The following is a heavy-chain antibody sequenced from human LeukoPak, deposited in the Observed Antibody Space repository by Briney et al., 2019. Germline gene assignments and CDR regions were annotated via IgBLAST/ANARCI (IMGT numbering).Heavy chain of an antibody. CDR2: ISANGGRT. CDR1: GFIISTYA. CDR3: VKDLYKGDSSSWYYFHY. D-gene: IGHD6-13*01. V-gene: IGHV3-64D*06. J-gene: IGHJ4*02. Sequence: GGSLRLSCSASGFIISTYAMHWFRQAPGKGLEYVSAISANGGRTYYADSVKGRFTITRDNSKNTLYLQMSSLRAEDTAIYHCVKDLYKGDSSSWYYFHYWGQGTLVTVSS.